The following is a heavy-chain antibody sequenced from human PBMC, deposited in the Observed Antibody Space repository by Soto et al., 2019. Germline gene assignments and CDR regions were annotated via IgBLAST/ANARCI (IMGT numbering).Heavy chain of an antibody. D-gene: IGHD3-10*01. J-gene: IGHJ3*02. CDR3: ARRGDWPRAFDI. CDR2: IKQDGSEQ. V-gene: IGHV3-7*04. CDR1: GFTFSNYW. Sequence: EVQLEESGGGLVQPGASLRLSCAASGFTFSNYWMNWVRQVPGKGLEWVANIKQDGSEQYYVDSVKGRFTISRDNAKNSLHLQMNSLRAEDTAVYYCARRGDWPRAFDIWGQGTMVTVSS.